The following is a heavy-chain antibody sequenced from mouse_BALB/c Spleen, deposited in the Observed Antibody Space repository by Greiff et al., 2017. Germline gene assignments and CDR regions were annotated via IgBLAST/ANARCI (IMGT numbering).Heavy chain of an antibody. Sequence: EVQLVESGGGLVQPGGSRKLSCAASGFTFSSFGMHWVRQAPEKGLEWVAYISSGSSTIYYADTVKGRFTISRDNPKNTLFLQMTSLRSEDTAMYYCATRDYAYAMDYWGQGTSVTVSS. CDR2: ISSGSSTI. D-gene: IGHD2-4*01. J-gene: IGHJ4*01. CDR3: ATRDYAYAMDY. CDR1: GFTFSSFG. V-gene: IGHV5-17*02.